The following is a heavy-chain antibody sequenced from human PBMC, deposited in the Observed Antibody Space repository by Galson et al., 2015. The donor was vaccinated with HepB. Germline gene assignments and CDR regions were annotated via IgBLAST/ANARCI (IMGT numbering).Heavy chain of an antibody. J-gene: IGHJ4*02. CDR2: ISAYNGNT. Sequence: SVKVSCKASGYTFTSYGISWVRQAPGQGLEWMGWISAYNGNTNYAQKLQGRVTMTTDTSTSTAYMELRSLRSDDTAVYYCARESRSDYDFWSGYYFLKDYWGQGTLVTVSS. CDR3: ARESRSDYDFWSGYYFLKDY. D-gene: IGHD3-3*01. V-gene: IGHV1-18*01. CDR1: GYTFTSYG.